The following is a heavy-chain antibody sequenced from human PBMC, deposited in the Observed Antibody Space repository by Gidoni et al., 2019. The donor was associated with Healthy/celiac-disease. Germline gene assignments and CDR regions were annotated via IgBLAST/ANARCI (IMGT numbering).Heavy chain of an antibody. CDR1: GGSISSGGYY. J-gene: IGHJ6*02. CDR2: IYYSGST. D-gene: IGHD3-22*01. CDR3: ARGPYYYDSSGYLNYYYGMDV. V-gene: IGHV4-31*03. Sequence: QVQLQESGPGLVKPSQTLSLTCTVSGGSISSGGYYWCWIRQHPGKGLEWIGYIYYSGSTYYNPSLKSRVTISVDTSKNQFSLKLSSVTAADTAVYYCARGPYYYDSSGYLNYYYGMDVWGQGTTVTVSS.